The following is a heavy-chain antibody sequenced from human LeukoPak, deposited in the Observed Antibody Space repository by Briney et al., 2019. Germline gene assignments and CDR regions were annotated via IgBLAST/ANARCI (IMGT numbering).Heavy chain of an antibody. CDR1: GGSISSYY. CDR2: IYTSGST. V-gene: IGHV4-4*07. J-gene: IGHJ6*03. Sequence: KPSETLSLTCTVSGGSISSYYWSWIRQPAGKGLEWIGRIYTSGSTNYNPSLKSRVTMSVDTSKNQFSLKLSSVTAADTAVYYCARRRRRLTMVRGVINYYYYMDVWGKGTTVTISS. CDR3: ARRRRRLTMVRGVINYYYYMDV. D-gene: IGHD3-10*01.